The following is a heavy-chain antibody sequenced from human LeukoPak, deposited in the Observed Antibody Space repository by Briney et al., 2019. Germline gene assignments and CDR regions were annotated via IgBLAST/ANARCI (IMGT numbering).Heavy chain of an antibody. Sequence: SETLSLTCTVSGGSISSYYWSWIRQPPGKGLEWIGYIYYSGSTNYNPSLKSRVTISVDTSKNQFSLKLSSVTAADTAVYYCARDLGVGELVRDAFDIWGQGTMVTVSS. J-gene: IGHJ3*02. D-gene: IGHD3-10*01. CDR2: IYYSGST. CDR1: GGSISSYY. V-gene: IGHV4-59*12. CDR3: ARDLGVGELVRDAFDI.